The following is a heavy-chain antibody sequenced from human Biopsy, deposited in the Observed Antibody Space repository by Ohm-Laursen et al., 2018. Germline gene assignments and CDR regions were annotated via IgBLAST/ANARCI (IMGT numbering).Heavy chain of an antibody. J-gene: IGHJ6*02. Sequence: AASVKVSCKASGYNFGNYYINWGRKVPGQGLEWLGVVNPVAEATMYAHKFQDRITLTRDASTNTVYMDLTSLTSEDTAVYYCARESPLRLGVCGAIRCFKEVFGMDVWGQGTTVIVSS. D-gene: IGHD2-21*01. V-gene: IGHV1-46*01. CDR2: VNPVAEAT. CDR3: ARESPLRLGVCGAIRCFKEVFGMDV. CDR1: GYNFGNYY.